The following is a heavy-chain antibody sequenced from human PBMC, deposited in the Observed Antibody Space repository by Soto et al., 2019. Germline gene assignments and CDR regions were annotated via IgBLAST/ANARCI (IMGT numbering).Heavy chain of an antibody. CDR3: ARDSLLRLKGGMDV. CDR2: IYYSGST. V-gene: IGHV4-30-4*01. J-gene: IGHJ6*02. Sequence: PSETLSLTCTVSGGSISSGDYYWSWIRQPPGKGLEWIGYIYYSGSTYYNPSLKSRVTISVDTSKNQFSLKLSSVTAADTAVYYCARDSLLRLKGGMDVWGQGTTVTVS. CDR1: GGSISSGDYY. D-gene: IGHD5-12*01.